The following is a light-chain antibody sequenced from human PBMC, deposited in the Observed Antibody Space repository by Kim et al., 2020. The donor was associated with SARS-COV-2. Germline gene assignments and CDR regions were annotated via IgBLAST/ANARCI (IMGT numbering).Light chain of an antibody. J-gene: IGLJ1*01. V-gene: IGLV2-18*02. CDR1: SSDVGSYNR. Sequence: QSALTQPPSVSGSPGQSVTISCTGTSSDVGSYNRVSWYQQPPGTAPKLMIYEVNNRPSGVPDRFSGSKSGNTASLTISGLQAEDEADYYCSSSTRSSTQYVFGTGTKVTVL. CDR3: SSSTRSSTQYV. CDR2: EVN.